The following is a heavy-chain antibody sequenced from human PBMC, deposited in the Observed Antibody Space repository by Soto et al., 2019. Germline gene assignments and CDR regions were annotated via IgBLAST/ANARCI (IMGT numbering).Heavy chain of an antibody. CDR3: ARNSGGYSYYGMDV. CDR1: GDSIISYY. V-gene: IGHV4-59*01. D-gene: IGHD2-21*02. J-gene: IGHJ6*02. CDR2: IYSSGST. Sequence: SETLSLTCTVSGDSIISYYWSWIRQSPGKGLEWIGYIYSSGSTSYNPSLKSRVTISLDTSKKQFSLHLTSVTAADTAVYYCARNSGGYSYYGMDVWGQGTTVTVSS.